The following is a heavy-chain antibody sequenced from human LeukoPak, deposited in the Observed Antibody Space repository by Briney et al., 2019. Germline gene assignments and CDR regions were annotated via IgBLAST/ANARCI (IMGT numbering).Heavy chain of an antibody. V-gene: IGHV1-69*13. CDR2: IIPIFGTA. Sequence: SVKVSCKASGGTFSSYAISWVRQAPGQGLEWMGGIIPIFGTANYAQKFQGRVTITADESTSTAYMELSSLRSEDTAVYYCARGRESVTMVRGALGYWGQGTLVTVSS. CDR3: ARGRESVTMVRGALGY. D-gene: IGHD3-10*01. J-gene: IGHJ4*02. CDR1: GGTFSSYA.